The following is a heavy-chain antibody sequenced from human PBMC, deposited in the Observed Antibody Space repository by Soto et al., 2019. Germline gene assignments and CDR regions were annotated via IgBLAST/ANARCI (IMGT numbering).Heavy chain of an antibody. CDR2: TSNSGNSV. CDR3: ARNTFNWFDP. CDR1: GFNFNDFF. V-gene: IGHV3-11*01. Sequence: QVQLVESGGDLVKPGGSLRLSCAASGFNFNDFFMTWIRQAPGRGPEWVASTSNSGNSVYYADSVKGRFTVSRDNAQNTLTLQMTDLRVDDTAVYYCARNTFNWFDPWGQGTLVTVSS. J-gene: IGHJ5*02.